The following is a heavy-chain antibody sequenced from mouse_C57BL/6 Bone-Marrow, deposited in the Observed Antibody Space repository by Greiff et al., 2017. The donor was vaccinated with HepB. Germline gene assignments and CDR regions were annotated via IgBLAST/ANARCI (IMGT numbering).Heavy chain of an antibody. V-gene: IGHV1-64*01. D-gene: IGHD2-4*01. CDR2: INPNSGST. J-gene: IGHJ2*01. CDR1: GYTFTSYW. Sequence: QVHVMQPGAELVKPGASVKLSCKASGYTFTSYWMHWVKQRPGQGLEWIGMINPNSGSTNYNEKFKSKATLTVDKSSSTAYMQLSSLTSEDSAVYYCTRRGIYDYDLYYWDQGHTLTVSA. CDR3: TRRGIYDYDLYY.